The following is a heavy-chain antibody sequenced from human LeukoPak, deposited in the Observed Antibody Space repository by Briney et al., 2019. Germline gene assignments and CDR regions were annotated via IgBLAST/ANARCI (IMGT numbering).Heavy chain of an antibody. Sequence: GGSLRLSCAPSGFTFSLYWMSWLRQAPGKGLEWVANIKQDGSEKYYVDSVRGRFTISRDNAKNSLYLQMNSLRAEDAAVYYCARDQGTHDYWGQGTLVTVSS. CDR1: GFTFSLYW. V-gene: IGHV3-7*05. J-gene: IGHJ4*02. CDR3: ARDQGTHDY. CDR2: IKQDGSEK.